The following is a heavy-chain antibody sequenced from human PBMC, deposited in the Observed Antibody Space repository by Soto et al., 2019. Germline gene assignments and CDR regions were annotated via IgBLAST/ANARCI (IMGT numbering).Heavy chain of an antibody. CDR1: GGSISSYY. V-gene: IGHV4-59*08. CDR3: ARYCGGDCYIDY. Sequence: PSETLSLTCSVSGGSISSYYWSWIRQPPGKGLEWIGYIYYSGSTNYNPSLKSRVTISVDTSKNHFSLKLSSVTAADTAVYYCARYCGGDCYIDYWGQGTLVTVSS. J-gene: IGHJ4*02. CDR2: IYYSGST. D-gene: IGHD2-21*02.